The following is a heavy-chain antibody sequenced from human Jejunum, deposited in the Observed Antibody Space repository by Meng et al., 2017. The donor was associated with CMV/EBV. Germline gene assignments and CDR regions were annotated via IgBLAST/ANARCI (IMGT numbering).Heavy chain of an antibody. CDR2: IHPKSGAM. D-gene: IGHD1/OR15-1a*01. V-gene: IGHV1-2*02. CDR3: ARGGTELEHRRSWFDP. Sequence: SGYIFRDHYIYWVRQAPGQGLEWMGWIHPKSGAMNYEDKFQGRVAMTSDTSFSTAYMELRSPRSDDRAVYYCARGGTELEHRRSWFDPWGQGALVTVSS. CDR1: GYIFRDHY. J-gene: IGHJ5*02.